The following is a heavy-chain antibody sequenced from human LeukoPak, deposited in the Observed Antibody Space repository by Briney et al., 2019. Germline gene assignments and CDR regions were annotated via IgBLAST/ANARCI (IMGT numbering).Heavy chain of an antibody. V-gene: IGHV3-66*01. D-gene: IGHD2-2*01. J-gene: IGHJ4*02. CDR2: IYSGGST. CDR1: GFTVSSNY. Sequence: PGGSLRLSCAAPGFTVSSNYMSWVRQAPGKGLEWVSVIYSGGSTYYADSVKGRFTISRDNSKNTLYLQMNSLRAEDTAVYYCAREYCSSTSCYSDYWGQGTLVTVSS. CDR3: AREYCSSTSCYSDY.